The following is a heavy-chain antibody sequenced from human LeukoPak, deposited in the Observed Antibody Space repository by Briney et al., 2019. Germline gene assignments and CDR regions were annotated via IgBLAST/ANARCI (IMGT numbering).Heavy chain of an antibody. D-gene: IGHD6-13*01. Sequence: GASVKVSCKASGYILSSYYMHWVRQAPGQGLEWLGIINPSGGDTKYAQKFQGRVTMTTDTSTSTAYMELRSLRSDDTAVYYCARDRGSSWPEWGQGTLVTVSS. CDR3: ARDRGSSWPE. J-gene: IGHJ4*02. V-gene: IGHV1-46*01. CDR1: GYILSSYY. CDR2: INPSGGDT.